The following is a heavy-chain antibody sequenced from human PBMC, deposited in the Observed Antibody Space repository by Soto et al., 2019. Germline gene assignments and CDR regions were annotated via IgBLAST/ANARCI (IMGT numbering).Heavy chain of an antibody. CDR1: GGSFSGYY. CDR3: ARGGYFYDYIWGSYLKEPYSFES. J-gene: IGHJ4*02. V-gene: IGHV4-34*01. D-gene: IGHD3-16*02. CDR2: INHSGST. Sequence: QVQLQQWGAGLLKPSETLSLTCAVYGGSFSGYYWSWIRQPPGKGLEWIGEINHSGSTNYNPSLKSRVTISVETSKLVVSMKRSSVTAAGASVYYCARGGYFYDYIWGSYLKEPYSFESWGGGTLVTVSS.